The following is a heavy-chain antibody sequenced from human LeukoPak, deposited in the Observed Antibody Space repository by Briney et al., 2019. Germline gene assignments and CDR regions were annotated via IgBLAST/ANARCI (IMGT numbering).Heavy chain of an antibody. CDR2: INHSGST. CDR3: ARQDYYYYMDV. V-gene: IGHV4-34*01. J-gene: IGHJ6*03. CDR1: GGSFSGYY. Sequence: PSETLSLTCAVYGGSFSGYYWSWIRQPPGKGLEWIGEINHSGSTNYNPSLKSRVTISVDMSKNQFSLKLSSVTAADTAVYYCARQDYYYYMDVWGKGTAVTVSS.